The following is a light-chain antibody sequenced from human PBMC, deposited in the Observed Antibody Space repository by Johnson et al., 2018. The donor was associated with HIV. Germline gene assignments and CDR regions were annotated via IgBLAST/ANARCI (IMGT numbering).Light chain of an antibody. Sequence: QSVLTQPPSVSAAPGQKVTISCSGSSSDMGNYAVSWYQQLPGTAPKLLIYENNKRPSGIPDRFSGSKSGPSATLGITGLQTWDEADYYCGTWDSRLSAGEVFGTGTKVTVL. J-gene: IGLJ1*01. CDR1: SSDMGNYA. CDR2: ENN. CDR3: GTWDSRLSAGEV. V-gene: IGLV1-51*02.